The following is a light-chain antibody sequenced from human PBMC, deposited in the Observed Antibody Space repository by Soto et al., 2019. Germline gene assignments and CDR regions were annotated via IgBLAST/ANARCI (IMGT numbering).Light chain of an antibody. J-gene: IGKJ1*01. CDR1: QGIRGD. Sequence: AIQMTQSPSSLSASLGDRVTITCRASQGIRGDLGWYQQKPGKAPKLLISATSTLQSGAPSRFSGRGSGTNFTLTISSLQPEDFATYYCIQDFISPLTVGQGTKV. V-gene: IGKV1-6*01. CDR3: IQDFISPLT. CDR2: ATS.